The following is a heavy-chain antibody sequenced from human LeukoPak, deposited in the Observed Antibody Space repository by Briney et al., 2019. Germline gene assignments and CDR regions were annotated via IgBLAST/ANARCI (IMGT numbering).Heavy chain of an antibody. D-gene: IGHD6-13*01. V-gene: IGHV4-34*01. Sequence: SETLSLTCAVYGGSFSGYYWSWIRQPPGKGLEWIGEINHSGSTNYNPSLKSRVTISVDTSKNQFSLKLSSVTAADTAVYYCAYSSSWYPPLGMDVWGQGTTVTVSS. J-gene: IGHJ6*02. CDR2: INHSGST. CDR3: AYSSSWYPPLGMDV. CDR1: GGSFSGYY.